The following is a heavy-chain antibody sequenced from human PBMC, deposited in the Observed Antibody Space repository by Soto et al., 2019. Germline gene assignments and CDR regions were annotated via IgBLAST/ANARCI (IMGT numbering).Heavy chain of an antibody. V-gene: IGHV1-69*13. D-gene: IGHD3-16*01. CDR1: GGTFSSYA. CDR3: ARDPLRPLGYYYYGMDV. CDR2: IIPIFGTA. J-gene: IGHJ6*02. Sequence: SVKVSCKASGGTFSSYAISWVRQAPGQGLEWMGGIIPIFGTANYAQKFQGRVTITADESTSTAYMELSSLRSEDTAVYYCARDPLRPLGYYYYGMDVWGQGTTVTVSS.